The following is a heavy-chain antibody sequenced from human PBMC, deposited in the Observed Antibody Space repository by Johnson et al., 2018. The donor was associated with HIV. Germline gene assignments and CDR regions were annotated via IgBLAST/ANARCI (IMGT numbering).Heavy chain of an antibody. D-gene: IGHD3-22*01. V-gene: IGHV3-13*01. CDR1: GFTFSSYD. CDR3: ARSQGGYDSRGSYSWAFDI. J-gene: IGHJ3*02. CDR2: IGTAGDT. Sequence: VQLVESGGGVVQPGRSLRLSCAASGFTFSSYDMHWVRQASRKGLEWVSAIGTAGDTYYQGSVKGRFTISRENAKNSLYLQINSLRAGDTAVYYCARSQGGYDSRGSYSWAFDIWGQGTMVTVSS.